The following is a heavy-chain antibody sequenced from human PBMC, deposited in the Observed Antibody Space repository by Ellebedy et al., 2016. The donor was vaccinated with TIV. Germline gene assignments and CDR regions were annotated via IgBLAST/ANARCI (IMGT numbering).Heavy chain of an antibody. Sequence: SETLSLTCAVYGGSFSGYYWSWIRQPPGKGLEWIGEINHSGSTNYNPSLKSRVTISVDTSKNQFSLKLSSVTAADTAVYYCARFTTVVTPAGWFDPWGQGTLVTVSS. J-gene: IGHJ5*02. CDR3: ARFTTVVTPAGWFDP. V-gene: IGHV4-34*01. CDR1: GGSFSGYY. CDR2: INHSGST. D-gene: IGHD4-23*01.